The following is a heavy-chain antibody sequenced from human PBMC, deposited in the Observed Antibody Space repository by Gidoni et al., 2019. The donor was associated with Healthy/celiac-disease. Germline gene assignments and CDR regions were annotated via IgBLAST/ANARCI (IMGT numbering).Heavy chain of an antibody. CDR1: GYSFTRYW. D-gene: IGHD3-3*01. Sequence: EVQLVQSGAEVKKPGESLKISCKGSGYSFTRYWIGWVRQMPGKGLEWMGIIYPGDSDTRYSPSFQGQVTISADKSISTAYLQWSSLKASDTAMYYCASSYYDFWSDRGIWDYWGQGTLVTVSS. V-gene: IGHV5-51*01. CDR2: IYPGDSDT. CDR3: ASSYYDFWSDRGIWDY. J-gene: IGHJ4*02.